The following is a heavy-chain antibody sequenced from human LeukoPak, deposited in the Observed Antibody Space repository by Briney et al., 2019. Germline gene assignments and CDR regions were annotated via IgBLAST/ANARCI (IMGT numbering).Heavy chain of an antibody. V-gene: IGHV4-39*01. CDR2: IYYSGST. CDR3: ARRRPITMVRGVTNWFDP. CDR1: GGSISSSSYY. Sequence: PSETLSLTCTVSGGSISSSSYYWGWIRQPPGKGLEWIGSIYYSGSTYYNPSLKSRVTISVDTSKNQFSLKLSSVTAADTAVYYCARRRPITMVRGVTNWFDPWGQGTLVTVSS. J-gene: IGHJ5*02. D-gene: IGHD3-10*01.